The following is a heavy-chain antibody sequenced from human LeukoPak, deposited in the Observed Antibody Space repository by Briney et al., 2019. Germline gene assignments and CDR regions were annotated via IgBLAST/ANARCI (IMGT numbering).Heavy chain of an antibody. CDR2: ISSSSSYI. V-gene: IGHV3-21*01. D-gene: IGHD2-15*01. CDR1: GFTFSSYS. Sequence: GGSLRLSCAASGFTFSSYSMNWVRQAPGKGLEWVSSISSSSSYIYYADSVKGRFTISRDNAKNSLYLQMNSLRAEDTAVYYCARDIGDIVVGLDMDVWGKGTTVTVSS. J-gene: IGHJ6*03. CDR3: ARDIGDIVVGLDMDV.